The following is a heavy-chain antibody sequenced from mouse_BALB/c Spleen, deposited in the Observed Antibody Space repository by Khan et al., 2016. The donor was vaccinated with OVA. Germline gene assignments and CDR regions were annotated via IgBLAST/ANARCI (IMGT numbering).Heavy chain of an antibody. V-gene: IGHV5-6*01. Sequence: EVQLVESGGDLMKPGGSLKLSCTASGFTFSAYGMSWVRQTPDTRLEWVATINSDGYYTYYPDSVKGRFTISRANAKNTLYLQMRSLKSEDTAMYYCASHLTGSFAYWGQGTLVTVSA. CDR3: ASHLTGSFAY. J-gene: IGHJ3*01. CDR2: INSDGYYT. CDR1: GFTFSAYG. D-gene: IGHD4-1*01.